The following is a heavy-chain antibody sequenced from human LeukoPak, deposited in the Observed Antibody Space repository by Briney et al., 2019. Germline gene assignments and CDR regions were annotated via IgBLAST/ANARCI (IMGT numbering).Heavy chain of an antibody. D-gene: IGHD6-19*01. CDR3: ARDLYSSGWYSQDYYYGMDV. J-gene: IGHJ6*02. CDR2: IWYDGSNK. CDR1: GFTFSSYG. Sequence: PGRSLRLSCAASGFTFSSYGMHWDRQAPGKGLEWVAVIWYDGSNKYYADSVKGRFTISRDNSKNTLYLQMNSLRAEDTAVYYCARDLYSSGWYSQDYYYGMDVWGQGTTVTVSS. V-gene: IGHV3-33*01.